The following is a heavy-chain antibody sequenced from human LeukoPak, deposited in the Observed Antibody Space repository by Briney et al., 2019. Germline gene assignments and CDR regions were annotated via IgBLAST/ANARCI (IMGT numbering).Heavy chain of an antibody. CDR2: IKTDGTST. Sequence: GGSLRLSCAASGFTFRNYWMHWVRLTPEKGLMWVSRIKTDGTSTAYADSVKGRFTISRDNAKNTLYLQMSSLRAEDTGVYYCVRDHEGDYYNYYMDVWGNGTTVTV. CDR3: VRDHEGDYYNYYMDV. V-gene: IGHV3-74*01. J-gene: IGHJ6*03. CDR1: GFTFRNYW. D-gene: IGHD1-26*01.